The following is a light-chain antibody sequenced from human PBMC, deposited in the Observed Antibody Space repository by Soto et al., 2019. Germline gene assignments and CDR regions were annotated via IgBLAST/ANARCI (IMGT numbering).Light chain of an antibody. V-gene: IGKV1-5*03. CDR3: QQYSSAST. J-gene: IGKJ1*01. Sequence: DIQMTQSPSTLSASVGDRVTITCRASQSINNWLAWYQQKPGKAPKLLIYRASSLENGVPSRFSGRGSGTEFILTITSLQPVDFATSYCQQYSSASTFGQATKVEI. CDR1: QSINNW. CDR2: RAS.